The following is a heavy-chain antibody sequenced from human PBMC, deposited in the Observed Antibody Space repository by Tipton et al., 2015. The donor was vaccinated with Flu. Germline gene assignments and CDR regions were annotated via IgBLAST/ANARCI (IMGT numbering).Heavy chain of an antibody. D-gene: IGHD3-22*01. Sequence: TLSLTCTVSGGSISPYCWSWVRRPAGEGLEWIGRICASGGSTNYNSSLKSRVTMSVDTSMNQFSLKLTSVTAADTAVYYCARGPYYDTSGPAWFDTWGQGNLVTVSS. CDR2: ICASGGST. CDR3: ARGPYYDTSGPAWFDT. V-gene: IGHV4-4*07. CDR1: GGSISPYC. J-gene: IGHJ5*02.